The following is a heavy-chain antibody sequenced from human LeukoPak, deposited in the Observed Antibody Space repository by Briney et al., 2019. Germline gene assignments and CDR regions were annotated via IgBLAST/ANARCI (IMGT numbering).Heavy chain of an antibody. CDR3: AKYFSVTPWDTAMVEVYFDY. CDR2: ISSSSSFI. V-gene: IGHV3-21*04. J-gene: IGHJ4*02. D-gene: IGHD5-18*01. Sequence: KPGGSLRLSCAASGFTFTSYNMNWVRQAPGKGLEWVSSISSSSSFISYADSLKGRFTISRDNAKNSLFLQMNSLRAEDTAVYYCAKYFSVTPWDTAMVEVYFDYWGQGTLVTVSS. CDR1: GFTFTSYN.